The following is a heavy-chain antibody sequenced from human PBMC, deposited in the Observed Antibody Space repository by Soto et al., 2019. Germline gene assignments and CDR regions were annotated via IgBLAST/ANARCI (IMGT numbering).Heavy chain of an antibody. CDR3: AKFPVRDSSSSYYYYGMDV. Sequence: GGSLRLSCAASGFTFSSYGMHWVRQAPGKGLEWVAVISYDGSNKYYADSVKGRFTISRDNSKNTLYLQMNSLRAEDTAVYYCAKFPVRDSSSSYYYYGMDVWGQGTTVTVSS. CDR1: GFTFSSYG. J-gene: IGHJ6*02. D-gene: IGHD6-6*01. V-gene: IGHV3-30*18. CDR2: ISYDGSNK.